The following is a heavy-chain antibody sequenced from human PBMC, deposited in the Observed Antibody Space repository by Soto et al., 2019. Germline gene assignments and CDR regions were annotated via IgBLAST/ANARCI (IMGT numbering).Heavy chain of an antibody. V-gene: IGHV4-34*01. J-gene: IGHJ3*02. D-gene: IGHD6-13*01. CDR2: INHSGST. Sequence: ASETLSLTCAVYGGSFIGYYCSFGRHPPFKGLEWIGEINHSGSTNYNPSLKSRVTISVDTSKNQFSLKLSSVTAADTAVYYCASLSIAAAGSSDAFDIWGQGTMVTVSS. CDR3: ASLSIAAAGSSDAFDI. CDR1: GGSFIGYY.